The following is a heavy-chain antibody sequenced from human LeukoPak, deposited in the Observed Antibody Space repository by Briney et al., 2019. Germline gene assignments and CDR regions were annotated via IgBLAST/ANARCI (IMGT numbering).Heavy chain of an antibody. CDR3: ARDVDSGYMDV. J-gene: IGHJ6*03. CDR1: GFTFTSYW. Sequence: PGGSLRLSCTASGFTFTSYWMQWVRQAPGKGLVWVSCINNDGSSTNYADSVKGRFTISRDNAKNTVYLQMDSLRTEDTAEYFCARDVDSGYMDVWGKGTTVTVSS. CDR2: INNDGSST. D-gene: IGHD3/OR15-3a*01. V-gene: IGHV3-74*01.